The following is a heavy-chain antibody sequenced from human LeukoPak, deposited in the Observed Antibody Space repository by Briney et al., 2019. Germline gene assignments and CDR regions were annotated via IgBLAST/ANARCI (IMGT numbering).Heavy chain of an antibody. D-gene: IGHD3-10*01. J-gene: IGHJ4*02. V-gene: IGHV4-30-2*01. Sequence: PSETLSLTCAVSGGSISSGGYSWSWIRQPPGKGVEWIGYIYHSGSTHYNPALKSRATISVDRSKNQFSLKLSSVTAADTAVYYCARDARGYYGSGSYSYYFDYWGQGTLVTVSS. CDR2: IYHSGST. CDR1: GGSISSGGYS. CDR3: ARDARGYYGSGSYSYYFDY.